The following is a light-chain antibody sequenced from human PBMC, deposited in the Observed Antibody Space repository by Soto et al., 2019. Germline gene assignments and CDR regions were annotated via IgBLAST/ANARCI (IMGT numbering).Light chain of an antibody. CDR3: QQFRNWPWT. CDR2: DAS. J-gene: IGKJ1*01. V-gene: IGKV3-11*01. CDR1: LNVNSY. Sequence: VLTQSPATLSLSPGERATLSCRASLNVNSYLAWYQQTPGQAPRLLIYDASNRAAGIPARFSGSGSGTEFTLTISSLQSEDFAVYYCQQFRNWPWTFGQGTKGDIK.